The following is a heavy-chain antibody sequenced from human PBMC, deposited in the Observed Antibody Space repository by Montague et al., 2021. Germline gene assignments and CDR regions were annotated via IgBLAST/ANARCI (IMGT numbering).Heavy chain of an antibody. CDR3: ASGRLATGDFDY. Sequence: TLSLTCTVSGDSISSVGYSWTWIPKHPVKCLERIGYMYYSGSTYYNPYFKSRVTISGDTSQNHFSLRPTSVTAADTAVYYCASGRLATGDFDYWGQGTLVTVSS. CDR1: GDSISSVGYS. CDR2: MYYSGST. D-gene: IGHD6-13*01. J-gene: IGHJ4*02. V-gene: IGHV4-31*03.